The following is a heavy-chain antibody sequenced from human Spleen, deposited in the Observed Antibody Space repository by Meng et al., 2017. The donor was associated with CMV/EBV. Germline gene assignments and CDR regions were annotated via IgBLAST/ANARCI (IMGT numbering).Heavy chain of an antibody. CDR1: GYSISSGYY. J-gene: IGHJ4*02. CDR3: AAIHLGGY. CDR2: IYHSGST. Sequence: SETLSLTCTVSGYSISSGYYWGWIRQPPGKGLEWIGSIYHSGSTYYNPSLKSRVTISVDTSKNQFSLKLSSVTAADTAVYYCAAIHLGGYWGQGTLVTVSS. V-gene: IGHV4-38-2*02. D-gene: IGHD3-16*01.